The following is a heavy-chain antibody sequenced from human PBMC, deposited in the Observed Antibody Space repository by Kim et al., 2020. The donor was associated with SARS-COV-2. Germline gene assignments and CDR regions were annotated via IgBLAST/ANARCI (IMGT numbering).Heavy chain of an antibody. CDR3: TTVSNGKLDY. J-gene: IGHJ4*02. V-gene: IGHV3-15*01. D-gene: IGHD1-1*01. CDR2: GTS. Sequence: GTSDTAAPVKGRLTISREDSRNALYLQINSLKAEDTAVYYCTTVSNGKLDYWGQGTLVTVSS.